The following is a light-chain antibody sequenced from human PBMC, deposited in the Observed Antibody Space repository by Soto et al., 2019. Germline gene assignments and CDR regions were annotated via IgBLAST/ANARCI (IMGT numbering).Light chain of an antibody. Sequence: QSVLTQPASVSGSPGQSITISCTGTNSDVGGYNYVSWYQQYPGKAPKLMIYEVSNRPSGVSNRFSGSKSGNTASLTISGLQAEDEADYYCSSYTSSILVFGGGTKRPS. V-gene: IGLV2-14*01. CDR3: SSYTSSILV. CDR1: NSDVGGYNY. CDR2: EVS. J-gene: IGLJ3*02.